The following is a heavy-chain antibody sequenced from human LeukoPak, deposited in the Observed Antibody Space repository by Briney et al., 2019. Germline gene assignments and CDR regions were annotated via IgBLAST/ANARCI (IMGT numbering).Heavy chain of an antibody. CDR2: ISGSGGST. CDR3: ANDPSSSWPLWIFDY. V-gene: IGHV3-23*01. J-gene: IGHJ4*02. CDR1: GFTFSSYA. D-gene: IGHD6-13*01. Sequence: QAGVSLRLSCAASGFTFSSYAMSWVRQAPGKGLEWVSSISGSGGSTYYADSVKGGFTISRDNSKNTLYLQMNSLRDEDTAVYYCANDPSSSWPLWIFDYWGQGTLVTVSS.